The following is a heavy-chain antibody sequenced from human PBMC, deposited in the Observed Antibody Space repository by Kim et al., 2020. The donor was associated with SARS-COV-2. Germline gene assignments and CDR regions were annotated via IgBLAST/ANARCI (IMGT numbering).Heavy chain of an antibody. CDR3: AKGVTVYDYYFDY. J-gene: IGHJ4*02. V-gene: IGHV3-23*03. Sequence: GGSLRLSCETSGFTFSNFAMTWVRQAPGKGPEWVSSIYADGTTIFYADCVRGRFTISRDNSKNTLYLQLNSLRVEDTALFYCAKGVTVYDYYFDYWGQGTLVTVS. CDR2: IYADGTTI. D-gene: IGHD4-4*01. CDR1: GFTFSNFA.